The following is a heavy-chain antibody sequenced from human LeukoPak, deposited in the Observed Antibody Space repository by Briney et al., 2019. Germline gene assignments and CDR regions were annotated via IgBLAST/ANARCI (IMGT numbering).Heavy chain of an antibody. CDR1: GFTFSSYS. CDR3: ARDPVPMVRGVNHFDY. J-gene: IGHJ4*02. Sequence: GGSLRLSCAASGFTFSSYSMNWVRQAPGKGLGWVSSISSSSSYIYYADSVKGRFTISRDNAKNSLYLQMNSLRAEDTAVYYCARDPVPMVRGVNHFDYWGQGTLVTVSS. D-gene: IGHD3-10*01. V-gene: IGHV3-21*01. CDR2: ISSSSSYI.